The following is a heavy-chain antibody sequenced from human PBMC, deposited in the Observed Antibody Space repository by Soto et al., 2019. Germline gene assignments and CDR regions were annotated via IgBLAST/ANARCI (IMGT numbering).Heavy chain of an antibody. CDR1: DGYLSTSNW. D-gene: IGHD6-13*01. V-gene: IGHV4-4*02. Sequence: SETLSHTYAVSDGYLSTSNWWSWVRPPPGKGLEWIGEVYRTGSTTYNPSLESRLTISVDKSKNQFSLKLTSVTAADTAVYYCARARATIAAAAIFDCWGQGTLVTVSS. J-gene: IGHJ4*02. CDR2: VYRTGST. CDR3: ARARATIAAAAIFDC.